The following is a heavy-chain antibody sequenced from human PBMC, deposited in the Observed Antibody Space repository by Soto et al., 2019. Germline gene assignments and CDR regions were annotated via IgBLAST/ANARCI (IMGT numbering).Heavy chain of an antibody. D-gene: IGHD2-2*01. CDR2: ISDTGGGT. Sequence: LSCAASGFIFGTYAMSWVRQAPGKGPEWVAVISDTGGGTYYADSVKGRFTISRDNSKNTLYLQMNSLRAEDTGLYYCAKDAGGGPYSTAWYEFDYWGQGTQVTVSS. CDR1: GFIFGTYA. J-gene: IGHJ4*02. CDR3: AKDAGGGPYSTAWYEFDY. V-gene: IGHV3-23*01.